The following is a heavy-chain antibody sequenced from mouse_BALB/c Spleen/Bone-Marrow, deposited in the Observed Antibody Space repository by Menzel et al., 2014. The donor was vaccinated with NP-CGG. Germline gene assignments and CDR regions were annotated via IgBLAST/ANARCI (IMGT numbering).Heavy chain of an antibody. CDR1: GYTFTDYA. CDR2: INPCCGSA. V-gene: IGHV1S137*01. Sequence: QVQLDESGAGLAKPGFSVKLSCKGSGYTFTDYAMHWVKQSPGKSLEWIGVINPCCGSANYNQKFKGKATMTVDKSSSTVYMELSRLTSEESAVYFCARHGGDEGFDYWGQGTTLTVSS. J-gene: IGHJ2*01. CDR3: ARHGGDEGFDY.